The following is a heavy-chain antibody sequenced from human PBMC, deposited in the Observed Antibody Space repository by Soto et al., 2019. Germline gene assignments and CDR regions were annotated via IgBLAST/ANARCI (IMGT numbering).Heavy chain of an antibody. Sequence: LSLTCTVSGGSISNYYWSWIRQPPGKGLEWIGYIYYSGSTNYNPTLKSRVTISVDTSKNQFSLKLNSVTAADTAVYYCARRGYSSAGCPYYFDYWGQGTLVTVSS. CDR2: IYYSGST. V-gene: IGHV4-59*01. J-gene: IGHJ4*02. CDR1: GGSISNYY. D-gene: IGHD2-2*01. CDR3: ARRGYSSAGCPYYFDY.